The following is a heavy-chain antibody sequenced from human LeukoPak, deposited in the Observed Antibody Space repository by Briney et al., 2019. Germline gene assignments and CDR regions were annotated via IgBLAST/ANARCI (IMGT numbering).Heavy chain of an antibody. J-gene: IGHJ4*02. CDR2: VHYGGST. CDR3: ASQYYDILTGYSNFDY. V-gene: IGHV4-59*08. CDR1: GGSSSSYY. Sequence: SETLSLTCSVSGGSSSSYYWNWIRQPPGKGLEWIGYVHYGGSTNYNPSLKSRVSISVDTSKNQFSLKLSSVTAADTAVYYCASQYYDILTGYSNFDYWGQGTLVTVSS. D-gene: IGHD3-9*01.